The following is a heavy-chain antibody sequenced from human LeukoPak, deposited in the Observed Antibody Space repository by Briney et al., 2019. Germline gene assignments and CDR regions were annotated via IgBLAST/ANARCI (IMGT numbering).Heavy chain of an antibody. J-gene: IGHJ4*02. CDR2: INHSGST. V-gene: IGHV4-34*01. Sequence: SETLSLTCAGYGGSFSGYYWSWIRQPPGKGLEWIGEINHSGSTNYDPSLTRRLTTSVDTSKNQFSLKLSSVTAAETAVYYCARGRVGYYFWSGYYRYWGQGTLVTVSS. D-gene: IGHD3-3*01. CDR1: GGSFSGYY. CDR3: ARGRVGYYFWSGYYRY.